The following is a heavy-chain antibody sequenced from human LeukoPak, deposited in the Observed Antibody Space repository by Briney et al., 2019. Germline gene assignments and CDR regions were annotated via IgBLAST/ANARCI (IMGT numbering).Heavy chain of an antibody. CDR2: ISAYNGNT. CDR3: ATMAIAMAHCEY. J-gene: IGHJ4*02. D-gene: IGHD6-19*01. V-gene: IGHV1-18*01. CDR1: GHTFTNYV. Sequence: ASVKVSCKASGHTFTNYVISWVRQAPGQGLEWMGWISAYNGNTNYAQNLQGRVTMTTDTSTSTAYMELRSLRSDDTAVYYCATMAIAMAHCEYWGQGTLVTVSS.